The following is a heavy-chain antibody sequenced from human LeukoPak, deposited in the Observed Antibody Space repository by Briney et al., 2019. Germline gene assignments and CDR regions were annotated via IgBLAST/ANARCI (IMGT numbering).Heavy chain of an antibody. CDR2: VYHSGST. J-gene: IGHJ4*02. D-gene: IGHD3-10*01. V-gene: IGHV4-30-4*01. CDR3: PRAHGSPSVRLFDS. Sequence: PSETLSLTCTVSGVSISSGDYYWSWIRQPPGKVLEWIGYVYHSGSTYYSPPLRNRVTLSVDTSKNQFSLKLSSVTAADTAVYYCPRAHGSPSVRLFDSWGQGTLVTVSS. CDR1: GVSISSGDYY.